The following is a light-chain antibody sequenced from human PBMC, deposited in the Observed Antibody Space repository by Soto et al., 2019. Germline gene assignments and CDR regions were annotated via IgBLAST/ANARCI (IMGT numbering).Light chain of an antibody. V-gene: IGLV2-14*01. Sequence: QSALTQPASVSGSPGQSITISCTGTSSDVVGYNYVSWYQQHPGKAPKFMIYDVSNRPSGVSNRFSGSKSGNTAPLTISGLQAEDEADYYCSSYTTSNTRQIVFGTGTKVTVL. J-gene: IGLJ1*01. CDR1: SSDVVGYNY. CDR2: DVS. CDR3: SSYTTSNTRQIV.